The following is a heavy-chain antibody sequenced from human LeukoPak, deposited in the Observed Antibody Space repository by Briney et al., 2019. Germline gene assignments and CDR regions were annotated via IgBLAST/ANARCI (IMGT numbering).Heavy chain of an antibody. D-gene: IGHD3-9*01. CDR3: ASIGYDILTGPKYYFDY. V-gene: IGHV4-39*07. CDR2: IYYSGST. CDR1: GGSISSSSYY. J-gene: IGHJ4*02. Sequence: SETLSLTCTVSGGSISSSSYYWGWIRQPPGKGLEWIGSIYYSGSTYYNPSLKSRVTISVDTSKNQFSLKPSSVTAADTAVYYCASIGYDILTGPKYYFDYWGQGTLVTVSS.